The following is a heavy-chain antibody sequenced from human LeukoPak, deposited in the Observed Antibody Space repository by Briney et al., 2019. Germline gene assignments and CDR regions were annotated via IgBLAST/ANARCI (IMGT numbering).Heavy chain of an antibody. CDR3: VHSSGYYSFDY. CDR2: IYTSGST. V-gene: IGHV4-4*07. Sequence: SETLSLTCTVSGGSISSYYWSWIRQPAGKGLEWIGRIYTSGSTNYNPSLKSRVTISVDTSKNQFSLKLSSVTAADTAVYYCVHSSGYYSFDYWGQGTLVTVSS. J-gene: IGHJ4*02. D-gene: IGHD3-22*01. CDR1: GGSISSYY.